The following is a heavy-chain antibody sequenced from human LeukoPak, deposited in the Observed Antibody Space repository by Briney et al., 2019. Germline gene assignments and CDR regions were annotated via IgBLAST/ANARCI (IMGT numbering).Heavy chain of an antibody. D-gene: IGHD3-9*01. CDR2: IYYSGST. CDR3: ARVRYYDILTGYPFDY. CDR1: GGSISSGGYY. V-gene: IGHV4-31*03. J-gene: IGHJ4*02. Sequence: SETLSLTCTVSGGSISSGGYYWSWISQHPGKGLEWIGYIYYSGSTYYNPSLKSRVTISVDTSKNQFSLKLSSVTAADTAVYYCARVRYYDILTGYPFDYWGQGTLVTVSS.